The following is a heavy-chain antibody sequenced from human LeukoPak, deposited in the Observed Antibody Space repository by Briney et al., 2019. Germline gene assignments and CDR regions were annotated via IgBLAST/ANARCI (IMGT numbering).Heavy chain of an antibody. CDR2: ISSSSSYI. J-gene: IGHJ6*03. D-gene: IGHD4-17*01. Sequence: GGSLRLSCAASGFTFSSYSMNWVRQAPRKGLEWVSSISSSSSYIYYADSVKGRFTISRDNAKNSLYLQMNSLRAEDTAVYYCARVSYGEYAPMDVWGKGTTVTVSS. CDR3: ARVSYGEYAPMDV. CDR1: GFTFSSYS. V-gene: IGHV3-21*01.